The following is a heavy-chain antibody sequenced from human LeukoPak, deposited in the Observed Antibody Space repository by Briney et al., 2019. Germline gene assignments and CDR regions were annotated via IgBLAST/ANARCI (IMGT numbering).Heavy chain of an antibody. Sequence: GGSLRLSCAASGFTFSSYWMHWVRQAPGKGLVWVSRINSDGSTTSHADSVKGRFTISRDNAKNTLYLQMNSLRAEDTAVYYCAKVIGVAGGDFDYWGQGTLVTVSS. CDR1: GFTFSSYW. V-gene: IGHV3-74*01. D-gene: IGHD6-19*01. CDR3: AKVIGVAGGDFDY. CDR2: INSDGSTT. J-gene: IGHJ4*02.